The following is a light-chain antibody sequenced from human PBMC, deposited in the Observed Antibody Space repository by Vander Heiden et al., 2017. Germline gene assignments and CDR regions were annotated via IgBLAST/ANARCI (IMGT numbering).Light chain of an antibody. J-gene: IGKJ2*01. V-gene: IGKV3-20*01. CDR1: QSVSSNY. Sequence: EIVLTQSPGTLSLSPGERATLSCRASQSVSSNYLGWYQQKLGQAPRLLIYGASTRATGIPDRFSGSGSGTDFTLTISRLEPEDFAVYYCQQVGNSPVTFGQGTKLEIK. CDR2: GAS. CDR3: QQVGNSPVT.